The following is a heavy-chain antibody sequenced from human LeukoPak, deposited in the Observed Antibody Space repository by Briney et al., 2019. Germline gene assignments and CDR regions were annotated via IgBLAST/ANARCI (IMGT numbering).Heavy chain of an antibody. CDR3: ARDAALSGYYYYYMDV. Sequence: SETLSLTCTVSGGSISSYYWSWIRQPAGKGLEWIGRIYTSGSTNYNPSLESRVTMSVDTSKNQFSLKLTSVTAADTAVYYCARDAALSGYYYYYMDVWGKGTTVTVSS. CDR1: GGSISSYY. CDR2: IYTSGST. D-gene: IGHD6-13*01. V-gene: IGHV4-4*07. J-gene: IGHJ6*03.